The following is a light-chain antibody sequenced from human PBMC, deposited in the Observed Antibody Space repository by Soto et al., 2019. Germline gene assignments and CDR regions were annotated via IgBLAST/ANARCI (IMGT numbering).Light chain of an antibody. Sequence: QSLLTQPPSVSGAPGQRVTISCTGSSSNIGAGYDVHWYQQLPGTAPKLLIYGNSNRPSGVPDLFSGSKSGTSASLAITGLQAEDEADYYCQSYDSSLSGYVFGTGTKVTVL. CDR2: GNS. V-gene: IGLV1-40*01. J-gene: IGLJ1*01. CDR1: SSNIGAGYD. CDR3: QSYDSSLSGYV.